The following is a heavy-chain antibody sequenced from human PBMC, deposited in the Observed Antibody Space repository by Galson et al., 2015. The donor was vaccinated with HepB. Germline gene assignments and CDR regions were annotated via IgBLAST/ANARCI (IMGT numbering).Heavy chain of an antibody. V-gene: IGHV6-1*01. CDR2: TYYMSKWYN. J-gene: IGHJ4*02. CDR3: ARDAGLGLHDNSGYRVIYFDY. Sequence: CAISGDSVSSSSAAWNWIRQSPSGGLEWLGRTYYMSKWYNDYEVSVRGRVSISPDTSKNKFSLHVNSVTPEDTAVHYCARDAGLGLHDNSGYRVIYFDYWGQGSLVTVSS. CDR1: GDSVSSSSAA. D-gene: IGHD3-22*01.